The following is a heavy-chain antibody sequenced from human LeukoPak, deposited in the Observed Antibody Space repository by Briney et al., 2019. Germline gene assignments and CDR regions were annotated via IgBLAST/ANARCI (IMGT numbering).Heavy chain of an antibody. D-gene: IGHD2-2*01. CDR2: IRYDGSNK. J-gene: IGHJ4*02. Sequence: GGSLRLSCAASGFSFSDYAIYWVRQTPGKGLERVAFIRYDGSNKYYADSVKGRFTISRDNSKNTLYLQMNSLRAEDTAVYYCAKGFYCSSSTCLDYWGQGTLVTVSS. CDR1: GFSFSDYA. CDR3: AKGFYCSSSTCLDY. V-gene: IGHV3-30*02.